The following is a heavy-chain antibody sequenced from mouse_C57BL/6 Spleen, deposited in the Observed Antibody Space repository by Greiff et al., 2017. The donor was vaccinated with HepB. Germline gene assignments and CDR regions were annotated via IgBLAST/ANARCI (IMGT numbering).Heavy chain of an antibody. V-gene: IGHV1-64*01. CDR3: ARSSYDWYFDV. CDR1: GYTFTSYW. J-gene: IGHJ1*03. CDR2: IHPNSGST. Sequence: QVQLKQPGAELVKPGASVKLSCKASGYTFTSYWMHWVKQRPGQGLEWIGMIHPNSGSTNYNEKFKSKATLTVDKSSSTAYMQLSSLTSEDSAVYYCARSSYDWYFDVWGTGTTVTVSS. D-gene: IGHD1-1*01.